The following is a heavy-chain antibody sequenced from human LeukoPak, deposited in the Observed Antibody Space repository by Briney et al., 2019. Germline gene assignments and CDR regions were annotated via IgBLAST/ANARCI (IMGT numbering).Heavy chain of an antibody. Sequence: LPGRSLRLSCAASGFTFDDYAMHWVRHTPGKGLEWVSGISWNSGSTAYADSVKGRVTISRDNSKNTLYLQMNSLRAEDTAVYYCAKDPSTLTSTICDYWGQGTLVTVSS. CDR1: GFTFDDYA. J-gene: IGHJ4*02. CDR2: ISWNSGST. CDR3: AKDPSTLTSTICDY. D-gene: IGHD5/OR15-5a*01. V-gene: IGHV3-9*01.